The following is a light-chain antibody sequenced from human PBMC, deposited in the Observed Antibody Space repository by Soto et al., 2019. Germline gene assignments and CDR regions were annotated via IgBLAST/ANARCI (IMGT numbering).Light chain of an antibody. CDR1: QSVSSN. CDR2: GAS. J-gene: IGKJ1*01. V-gene: IGKV3-20*01. Sequence: ELVMTQSPATLSVSPGERAILSCRASQSVSSNLAWYQQKPGQAPRLLIYGASNRATGIPDRFSGSGSGTDFTLTISRLEPEDFAVYYCQQYGSSGTFGQGTKVDNK. CDR3: QQYGSSGT.